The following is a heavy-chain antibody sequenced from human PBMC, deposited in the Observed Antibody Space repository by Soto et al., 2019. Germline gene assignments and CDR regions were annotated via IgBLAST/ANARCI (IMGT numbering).Heavy chain of an antibody. CDR2: IIGSSSTI. CDR1: GFTFRDFY. J-gene: IGHJ6*03. D-gene: IGHD4-17*01. V-gene: IGHV3-11*01. Sequence: QVQLVESGGGLVKPGGSLRLSCAASGFTFRDFYMSWIRQAPGKGLEWISQIIGSSSTIYYADSVKGRFTISRDNAKNSLYLQMNSLRAGDTAVYYCARVRLDLGDPTQERFYYHMDVWGKGTTVTVS. CDR3: ARVRLDLGDPTQERFYYHMDV.